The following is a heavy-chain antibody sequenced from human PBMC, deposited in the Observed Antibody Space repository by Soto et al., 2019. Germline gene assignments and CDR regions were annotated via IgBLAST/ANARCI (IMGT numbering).Heavy chain of an antibody. V-gene: IGHV3-7*01. J-gene: IGHJ6*03. CDR3: ARDFPLDYSNSSLEYYFHYYYMDV. Sequence: GGSLRLSCAASGFTFSNYWMSWVRQAPGKGLEWVANIDQDENEKYYVDSVKGRFTVSRDNPENSLFLQMNSLRAEDTAVYYCARDFPLDYSNSSLEYYFHYYYMDVWGKGTTVTVSS. CDR1: GFTFSNYW. D-gene: IGHD6-6*01. CDR2: IDQDENEK.